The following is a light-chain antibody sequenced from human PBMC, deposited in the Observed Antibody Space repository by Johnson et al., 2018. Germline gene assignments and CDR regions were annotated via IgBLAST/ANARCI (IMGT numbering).Light chain of an antibody. CDR1: SSNIGNNY. CDR2: ENN. J-gene: IGLJ1*01. V-gene: IGLV1-51*02. Sequence: QSVLTQPPSVSVAPGQKVTISCSGSSSNIGNNYVSWYQQLPGTAPTLLIYENNKRPSGIPDRFSGSKSGTSATLGITGLQTGDEADYYCGTWDSSLSAGNVFGTGTKVTVL. CDR3: GTWDSSLSAGNV.